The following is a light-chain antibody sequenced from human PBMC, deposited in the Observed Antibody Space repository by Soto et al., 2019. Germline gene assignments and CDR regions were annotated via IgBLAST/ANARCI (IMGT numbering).Light chain of an antibody. CDR1: SSNIGSNY. V-gene: IGLV1-51*01. Sequence: QSVLTQPPSVSAAPGQKVTISCSGSSSNIGSNYVSWYQQLPGTAPKLLIYDNDKRPSGIPDRFSGSKSGTSATLGVTGLQIGDEADYYCATWDSSLSAGVFGGGTKLTVL. J-gene: IGLJ2*01. CDR3: ATWDSSLSAGV. CDR2: DND.